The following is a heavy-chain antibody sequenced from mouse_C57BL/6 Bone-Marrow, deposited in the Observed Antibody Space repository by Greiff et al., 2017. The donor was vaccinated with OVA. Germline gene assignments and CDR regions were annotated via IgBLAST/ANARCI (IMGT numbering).Heavy chain of an antibody. CDR2: ISDGGSYT. V-gene: IGHV5-4*03. CDR1: GFTFSSYA. J-gene: IGHJ2*01. CDR3: ARGPTVVATDY. D-gene: IGHD1-1*01. Sequence: EVKLVESGGGLVKPGGSLKLSCAASGFTFSSYATSWVRQTPEKRLEWVATISDGGSYTYYPDNVKGRFTISRDNAKNNLYLQMSHLKSEDTAMYYCARGPTVVATDYWGQGTTLTVSS.